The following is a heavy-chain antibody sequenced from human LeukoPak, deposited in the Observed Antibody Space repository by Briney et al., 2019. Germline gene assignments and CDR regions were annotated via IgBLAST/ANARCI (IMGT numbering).Heavy chain of an antibody. CDR2: ISVYNGNT. V-gene: IGHV1-18*01. Sequence: ASVKVSCKASGYSFTSYGISWVRQAPGQGPEWMGWISVYNGNTNYAQKLQGRVTMTTDTSTSTAYMELDDTAVYYCARDQLSRGVWFDPWGQGTLVTVSS. CDR3: ARDQLSRGVWFDP. J-gene: IGHJ5*02. D-gene: IGHD1-1*01. CDR1: GYSFTSYG.